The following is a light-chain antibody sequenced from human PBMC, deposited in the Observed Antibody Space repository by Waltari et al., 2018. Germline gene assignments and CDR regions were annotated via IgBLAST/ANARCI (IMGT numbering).Light chain of an antibody. V-gene: IGKV1-9*01. CDR1: QGSSNY. J-gene: IGKJ2*01. CDR3: QQLTSMRDT. Sequence: DIQLTQSRSFLSASVGDRVTITCRASQGSSNYLAWYQQKPGRAPKLLMYDVSTLQSGVPSRFSGSRSGTEFTLTISSLQPEDFATYYCQQLTSMRDTFGQGTKLEIK. CDR2: DVS.